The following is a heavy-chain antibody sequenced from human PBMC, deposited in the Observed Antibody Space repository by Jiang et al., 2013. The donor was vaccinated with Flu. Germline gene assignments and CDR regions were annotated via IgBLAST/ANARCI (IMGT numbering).Heavy chain of an antibody. CDR3: ARDGGYSGYDSPIQGYNWLTP. CDR1: GYTFTGYY. J-gene: IGHJ5*02. V-gene: IGHV1-2*02. CDR2: INPNSGGT. Sequence: VQLVESGAEVKKPGASVKVSCKASGYTFTGYYMHWVRQAPGQGLEWMGWINPNSGGTNYAQKFQGRVTMTRDTSISTAYMELSRLRSDDTAVYYCARDGGYSGYDSPIQGYNWLTPGAREPWVTVSS. D-gene: IGHD5-12*01.